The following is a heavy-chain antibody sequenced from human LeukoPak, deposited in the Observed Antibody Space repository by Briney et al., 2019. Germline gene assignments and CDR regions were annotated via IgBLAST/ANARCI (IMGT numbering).Heavy chain of an antibody. CDR1: GFTFSSYG. CDR2: ISYDGSNK. V-gene: IGHV3-30*18. Sequence: GGSLRLSCAASGFTFSSYGMHWVRQAPGKGLEWVAVISYDGSNKYYADSVKGRFTISRDNSKNTLYLQMNSLRAEDTAVYYCAKGVYYGSGSYGTDYWGQGTLVTVSS. J-gene: IGHJ4*02. D-gene: IGHD3-10*01. CDR3: AKGVYYGSGSYGTDY.